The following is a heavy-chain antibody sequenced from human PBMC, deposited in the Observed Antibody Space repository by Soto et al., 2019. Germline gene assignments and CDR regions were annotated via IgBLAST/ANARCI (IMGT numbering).Heavy chain of an antibody. CDR3: AKDLRYCSSTSCYNYFDY. D-gene: IGHD2-2*02. V-gene: IGHV3-23*01. J-gene: IGHJ4*02. Sequence: PGGSLRLSCAASGFTFSSYAMNWVRQAPGKGLEWVSAISGSGGSTYYADSVKGRFTISRDNSKNTLYLQMNSLRAEDTAVYYCAKDLRYCSSTSCYNYFDYWGQGTLVTVSS. CDR1: GFTFSSYA. CDR2: ISGSGGST.